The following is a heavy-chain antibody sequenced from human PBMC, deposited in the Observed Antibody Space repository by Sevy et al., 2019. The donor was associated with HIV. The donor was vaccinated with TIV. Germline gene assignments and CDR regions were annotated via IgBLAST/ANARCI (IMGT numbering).Heavy chain of an antibody. CDR2: INTDGSVT. Sequence: GGSLRLSCAASGFTFSNYWMHWVRQAPGKGLVWVSRINTDGSVTSYADSVTGRSNADSVKGRSTISRDNAKNTLYLQMTSLRVEDTAVYYCASRREAGPFPFDYWGQGTLVTVSS. CDR1: GFTFSNYW. D-gene: IGHD6-13*01. V-gene: IGHV3-74*01. CDR3: ASRREAGPFPFDY. J-gene: IGHJ4*02.